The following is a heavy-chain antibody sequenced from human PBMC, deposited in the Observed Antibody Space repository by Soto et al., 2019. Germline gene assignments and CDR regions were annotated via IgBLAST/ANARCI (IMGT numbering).Heavy chain of an antibody. Sequence: QVQLVQSGAEVKNPGSSVKVSCKASGGTFSSYTISWVRQSPVQGLEWMGRIIPILGIANYAQKFQGRVTITADKTTRTAYMELSSLRSEDTAVYYCARDSRYYDVWSGSQGDYFDIWGKGTMVTVSS. J-gene: IGHJ3*02. CDR3: ARDSRYYDVWSGSQGDYFDI. CDR2: IIPILGIA. V-gene: IGHV1-69*08. CDR1: GGTFSSYT. D-gene: IGHD3-3*01.